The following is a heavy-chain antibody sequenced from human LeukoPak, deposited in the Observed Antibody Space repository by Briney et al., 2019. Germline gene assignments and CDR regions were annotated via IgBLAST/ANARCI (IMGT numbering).Heavy chain of an antibody. D-gene: IGHD2-2*03. J-gene: IGHJ5*02. CDR2: IYSGGST. CDR3: ARFGYWDHRFDP. V-gene: IGHV3-66*01. CDR1: GFTVSSNY. Sequence: GGSLRLSCAASGFTVSSNYMSWVRQAPGKGLERVSVIYSGGSTYYADSVKGRFTISRDNSKNTLYLQMNSLRAEDTAVYYCARFGYWDHRFDPWGQGTLVTVSS.